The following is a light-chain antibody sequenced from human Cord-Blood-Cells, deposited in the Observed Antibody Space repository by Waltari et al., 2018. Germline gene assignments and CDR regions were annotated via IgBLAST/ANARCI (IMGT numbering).Light chain of an antibody. J-gene: IGLJ1*01. CDR3: AAWDDSLSGYV. CDR2: RNN. V-gene: IGLV1-47*01. CDR1: SSNIGSNY. Sequence: QSVLTHPPSASGTPGQRVTISCSGSSSNIGSNYVFWYQQRPGTAPKLLIYRNNQRPSGVPDRFSGSKSGTSASLAISGLRSEDEADYYCAAWDDSLSGYVFGTGTKVTVL.